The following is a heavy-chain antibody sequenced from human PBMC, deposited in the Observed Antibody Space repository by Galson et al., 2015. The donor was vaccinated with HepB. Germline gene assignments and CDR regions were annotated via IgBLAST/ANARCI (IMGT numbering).Heavy chain of an antibody. D-gene: IGHD1-26*01. Sequence: SETLSLTCTVSGDSISNTNYYWGWIRQPPGRGLEWIGTFYYAGSAFYNPSLKSRVAISGDTSKNQFSLSLTSVTAADTAVYYCTRGGASRSWSHHYWGQGSLVTVSS. CDR2: FYYAGSA. J-gene: IGHJ4*02. CDR3: TRGGASRSWSHHY. CDR1: GDSISNTNYY. V-gene: IGHV4-39*07.